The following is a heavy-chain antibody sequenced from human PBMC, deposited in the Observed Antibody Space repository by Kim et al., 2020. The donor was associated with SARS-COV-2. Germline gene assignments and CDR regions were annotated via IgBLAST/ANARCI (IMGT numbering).Heavy chain of an antibody. CDR1: GYTFTNYW. CDR2: INPGNSET. D-gene: IGHD1-26*01. Sequence: GESLKISCEASGYTFTNYWIGWVRQMPGKGLEWIGIINPGNSETRYSPSFQGQVTISADKSISTTSLQWSSLKASDTAMYYCARRWEQYYDYWGQGTLVTVSS. CDR3: ARRWEQYYDY. J-gene: IGHJ4*02. V-gene: IGHV5-51*01.